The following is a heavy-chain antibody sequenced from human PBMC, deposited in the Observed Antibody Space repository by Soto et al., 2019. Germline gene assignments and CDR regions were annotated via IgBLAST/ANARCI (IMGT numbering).Heavy chain of an antibody. CDR1: GYTFTSYG. CDR2: ISAYNGNT. Sequence: QVQLVQSGAEVKKPGASVKVSCKASGYTFTSYGISWVRQAPGQGLEWMGWISAYNGNTNYAQKLQGRVTMTTDTSTSTAYMELRGLRSDDTAVYYCARVTADGGSTAMDPFDYWGQGTLVTVSS. CDR3: ARVTADGGSTAMDPFDY. J-gene: IGHJ4*02. V-gene: IGHV1-18*01. D-gene: IGHD5-18*01.